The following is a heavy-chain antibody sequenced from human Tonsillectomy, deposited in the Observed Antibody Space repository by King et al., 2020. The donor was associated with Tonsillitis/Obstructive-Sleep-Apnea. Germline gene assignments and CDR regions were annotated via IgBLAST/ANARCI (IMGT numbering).Heavy chain of an antibody. CDR3: TKDIASLVSTAIFEH. V-gene: IGHV3-30*18. Sequence: VQLVESGGGVVQPGTSLRVSCVASGFTFSRYGMHWVRQAPGKGLEWVALILYDGSKQYYADFVKGRFTISRDNSKNTLYLQINSLRGEDTAVYYCTKDIASLVSTAIFEHWGQGTLVTVSS. D-gene: IGHD2-15*01. CDR1: GFTFSRYG. CDR2: ILYDGSKQ. J-gene: IGHJ4*02.